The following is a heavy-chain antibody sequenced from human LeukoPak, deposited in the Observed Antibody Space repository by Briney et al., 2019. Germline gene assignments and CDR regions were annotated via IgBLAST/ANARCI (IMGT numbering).Heavy chain of an antibody. D-gene: IGHD2-21*02. J-gene: IGHJ4*02. CDR1: GGSISAINGGPYY. CDR2: GHYSGNT. CDR3: ARHGHHGDHDY. Sequence: PSHTLSLTCTVSGGSISAINGGPYYWGWIRQPPEKGLEWIGSGHYSGNTYNPSLKSRVTISIDTSKNRFSLKVSSVTAADTAVYYCARHGHHGDHDYWGQGNLVTVSS. V-gene: IGHV4-39*01.